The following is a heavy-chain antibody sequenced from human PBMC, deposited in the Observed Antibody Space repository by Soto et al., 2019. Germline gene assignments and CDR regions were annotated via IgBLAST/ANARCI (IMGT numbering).Heavy chain of an antibody. CDR1: GGSISSGGYS. Sequence: SETLSLTCAVSGGSISSGGYSWSWLRQPPGKGLEWIGYIYHSGSTYYNPSLKSRVTISVDRSKNQFSLKLSSVTAAATAVYYGASGDGLPRDYWGQGTLVTVSS. CDR2: IYHSGST. CDR3: ASGDGLPRDY. J-gene: IGHJ4*02. V-gene: IGHV4-30-2*01. D-gene: IGHD3-10*01.